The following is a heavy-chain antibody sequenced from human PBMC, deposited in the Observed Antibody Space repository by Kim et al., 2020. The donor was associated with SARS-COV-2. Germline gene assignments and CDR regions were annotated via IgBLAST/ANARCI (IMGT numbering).Heavy chain of an antibody. V-gene: IGHV4-39*01. Sequence: SETLSLTCTVSGGSISSSSYYWGWIRQPPGKGLEWIGSIYYSGSTYYNPSLKSRVTISVDTSKNQFSLKLSSVTAADTAVYYCATIEESDYGDYMGGAADYWGQGTLVTVSS. CDR2: IYYSGST. CDR3: ATIEESDYGDYMGGAADY. D-gene: IGHD4-17*01. J-gene: IGHJ4*02. CDR1: GGSISSSSYY.